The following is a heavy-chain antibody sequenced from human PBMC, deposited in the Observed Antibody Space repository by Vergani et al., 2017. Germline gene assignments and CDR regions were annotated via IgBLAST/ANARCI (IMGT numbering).Heavy chain of an antibody. Sequence: QGQLVESEGGVVQPGRSLTLSCVGSGCTFSSHGMHWVRQAPGKGLEWVAVIWYDGSNKYYGDSVKGRFTISRDNSKNTLYLQMNSLRVEDTAVYYCARWGNEKRLDAWGQGTLVTVSS. V-gene: IGHV3-33*01. J-gene: IGHJ5*02. CDR1: GCTFSSHG. CDR2: IWYDGSNK. CDR3: ARWGNEKRLDA. D-gene: IGHD1-1*01.